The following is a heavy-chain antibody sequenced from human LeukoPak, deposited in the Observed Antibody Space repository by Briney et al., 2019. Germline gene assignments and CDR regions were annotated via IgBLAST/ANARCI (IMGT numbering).Heavy chain of an antibody. D-gene: IGHD6-19*01. V-gene: IGHV3-23*01. CDR1: GFTFSTYA. CDR2: ISGGGGTT. J-gene: IGHJ4*02. Sequence: GGSLRLSCAASGFTFSTYAMSWVRQAPGKGLEWVSAISGGGGTTHYADSVKGRFTISRDNSKNTLYLQMNSLRVEDTAIYYCAREAFYSSGWYSLFGHWGQGTLVTVSS. CDR3: AREAFYSSGWYSLFGH.